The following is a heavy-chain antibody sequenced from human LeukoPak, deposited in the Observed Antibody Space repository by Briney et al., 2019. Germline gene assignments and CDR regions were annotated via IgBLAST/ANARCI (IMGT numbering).Heavy chain of an antibody. CDR2: IYYSGST. CDR3: ARGGYCSSTSCSWFDP. J-gene: IGHJ5*02. Sequence: PSETLSLTCTVSGGSVSSYYWSWIRQPPGKGLEWVGYIYYSGSTNYNPSLKSQVTISVDTSKTQFSLKLSSVTAADTAVYYCARGGYCSSTSCSWFDPWGQGTLVTVSS. D-gene: IGHD2-2*01. CDR1: GGSVSSYY. V-gene: IGHV4-59*02.